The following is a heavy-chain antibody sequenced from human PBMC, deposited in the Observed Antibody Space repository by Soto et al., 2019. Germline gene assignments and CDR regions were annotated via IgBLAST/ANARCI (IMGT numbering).Heavy chain of an antibody. V-gene: IGHV1-46*01. D-gene: IGHD3-10*01. Sequence: ASVKVSCKASGYTFASRYMHWVRQAPGQGLEWMGIINPSDGSTTYAQKFQGRVTITRDTSASTAYMELSSLRSEDTAVYYCATRGPGRDYYGSGSYSLYYYGMDVWGQGTTVTVSS. J-gene: IGHJ6*02. CDR1: GYTFASRY. CDR2: INPSDGST. CDR3: ATRGPGRDYYGSGSYSLYYYGMDV.